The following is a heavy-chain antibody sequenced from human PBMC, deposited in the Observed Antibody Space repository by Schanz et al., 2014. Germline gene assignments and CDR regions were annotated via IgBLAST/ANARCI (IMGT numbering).Heavy chain of an antibody. Sequence: EVQLVESGGVLVQPGRSLRLSCAGSGLNFRQYAIHWVRQAPGKGLEWVAGFSLDTDRIDYGDSVKGRFTVSWDNSKTSLYLQMNSLRTEDTALYYCAKDSRGSSFDMDVWGQGTTVTVSS. V-gene: IGHV3-9*01. J-gene: IGHJ6*02. D-gene: IGHD1-26*01. CDR1: GLNFRQYA. CDR2: FSLDTDRI. CDR3: AKDSRGSSFDMDV.